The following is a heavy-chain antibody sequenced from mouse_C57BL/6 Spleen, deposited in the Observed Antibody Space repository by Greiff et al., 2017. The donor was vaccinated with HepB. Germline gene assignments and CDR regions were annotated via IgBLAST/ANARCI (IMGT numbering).Heavy chain of an antibody. D-gene: IGHD2-4*01. CDR3: AREEDDYSWYFDV. V-gene: IGHV1-54*01. CDR1: GYAFTNYL. CDR2: INPGSGGT. J-gene: IGHJ1*03. Sequence: VQLQQSGAELVRPGTSVKVSCKASGYAFTNYLVEWVKQRPGPGLERIGVINPGSGGTESNEKFKGKATLTADRSSSTAYMQISSLTSGDSAVYFCAREEDDYSWYFDVWGTGTTVTVAS.